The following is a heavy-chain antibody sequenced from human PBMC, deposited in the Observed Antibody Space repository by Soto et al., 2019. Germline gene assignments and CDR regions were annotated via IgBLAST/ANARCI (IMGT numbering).Heavy chain of an antibody. CDR2: IYHSGSS. V-gene: IGHV4-30-2*01. CDR3: ARAHYGDYGYGMDV. Sequence: QLQLQESGSGLVKPSQTLSLTCAVSGGSISSGGYSWTWIRQPPGRGLEWIGYIYHSGSSYYNPSLKSRVTISVDRSKNQFSLKLTSVTAADTAVYYCARAHYGDYGYGMDVWGQGTTVTVSS. CDR1: GGSISSGGYS. J-gene: IGHJ6*02. D-gene: IGHD4-17*01.